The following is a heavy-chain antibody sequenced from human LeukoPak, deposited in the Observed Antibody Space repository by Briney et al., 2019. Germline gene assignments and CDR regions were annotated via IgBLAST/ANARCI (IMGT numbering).Heavy chain of an antibody. D-gene: IGHD3-22*01. CDR1: GGTFSSYA. Sequence: SVKVSCKASGGTFSSYAISWVRQAPGQGLEWMGRIIPILGIANYAQKFQGRVTITADKSTSTAYMELSSLRSEDTAVYYCARVSRYYYDSSGYYGNWFDPWGQGTLVTVSS. V-gene: IGHV1-69*04. CDR2: IIPILGIA. CDR3: ARVSRYYYDSSGYYGNWFDP. J-gene: IGHJ5*02.